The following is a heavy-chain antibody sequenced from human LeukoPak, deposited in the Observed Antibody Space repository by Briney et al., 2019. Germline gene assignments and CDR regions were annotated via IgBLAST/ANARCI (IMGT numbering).Heavy chain of an antibody. CDR2: IKQDGREK. D-gene: IGHD5-18*01. CDR1: GFTFSSYW. J-gene: IGHJ4*02. Sequence: PGGSLRLSCAASGFTFSSYWMSWVRQVPGKGLEWVANIKQDGREKYYVDSVKGRFTISRDNAKNSLYLQMNSLRAEDTAVYYCASRGYSYGYLTPRREYYFDYWGQGTLVTVSS. CDR3: ASRGYSYGYLTPRREYYFDY. V-gene: IGHV3-7*01.